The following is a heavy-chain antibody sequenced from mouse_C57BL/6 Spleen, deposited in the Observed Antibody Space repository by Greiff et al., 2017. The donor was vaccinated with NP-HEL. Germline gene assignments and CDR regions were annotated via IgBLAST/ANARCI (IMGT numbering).Heavy chain of an antibody. Sequence: QVQLQQPGAELVKPGASVTLSCKASGYTFTSYWMQWVKQRPGQGLAWIGEIDPSDSYTNSNQKFKGKATLTVDTSSSTAYMQLSSLTSEDSAVYYCARGGLADAMDYWGQGTSVTVSS. CDR1: GYTFTSYW. J-gene: IGHJ4*01. D-gene: IGHD6-1*01. CDR3: ARGGLADAMDY. CDR2: IDPSDSYT. V-gene: IGHV1-50*01.